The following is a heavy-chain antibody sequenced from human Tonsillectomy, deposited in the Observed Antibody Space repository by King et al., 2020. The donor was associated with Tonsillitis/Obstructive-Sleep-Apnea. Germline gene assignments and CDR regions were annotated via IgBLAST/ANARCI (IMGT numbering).Heavy chain of an antibody. V-gene: IGHV4-59*01. Sequence: QLQESGPGLVKPSETLSLTCTVSGGSISSYYWSWLRQPPGKGLEWIGYIYYSGSTNYNPSLKSRVTISVDTSKNQFSLKLSSVTAADTAVYYCARASRFLDYMDVWGKGTTVTVSS. CDR1: GGSISSYY. CDR3: ARASRFLDYMDV. D-gene: IGHD3-3*01. CDR2: IYYSGST. J-gene: IGHJ6*03.